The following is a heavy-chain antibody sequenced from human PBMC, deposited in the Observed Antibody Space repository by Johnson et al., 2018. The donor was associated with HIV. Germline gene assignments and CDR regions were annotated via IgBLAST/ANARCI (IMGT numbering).Heavy chain of an antibody. CDR2: IKSKTDGGTT. CDR3: AKRPGGDGSHEVGFDI. Sequence: VQLVESGGGLVKPGGSLRLSCAASGLTFSDYYMSWIRQAPGKGLEWVGRIKSKTDGGTTDYAAPVQGRFTISRDDSKNTLYLQMNSLRAEDTAVYYCAKRPGGDGSHEVGFDIWGQGTMVTVSS. V-gene: IGHV3-15*01. D-gene: IGHD3-10*01. J-gene: IGHJ3*02. CDR1: GLTFSDYY.